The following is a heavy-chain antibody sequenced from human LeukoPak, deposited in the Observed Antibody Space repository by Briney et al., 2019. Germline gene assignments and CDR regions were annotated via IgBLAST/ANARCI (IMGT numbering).Heavy chain of an antibody. CDR3: ATMGGSYYYFYMDV. V-gene: IGHV1-18*01. J-gene: IGHJ6*03. D-gene: IGHD1-26*01. CDR2: ISTHNGNT. CDR1: GYTFTSYG. Sequence: ASVKVSCKASGYTFTSYGITWVRQAPGQGLEWIGWISTHNGNTNYAQKLQGRVTMTTDTSTSTAYMELRSLRSDDTAMYYCATMGGSYYYFYMDVWGKGTTVTVSS.